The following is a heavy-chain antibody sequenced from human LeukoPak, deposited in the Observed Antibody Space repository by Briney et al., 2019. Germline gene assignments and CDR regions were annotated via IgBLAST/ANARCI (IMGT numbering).Heavy chain of an antibody. Sequence: GGSLRLSCAGSGFTFRIYAMSWVRQAPGKGLERVSAISGSGGSTYYADSVKGRFTISRDNSKNTLYVQMNSLRVEDTAVYYCAKPPYGRDVYNYFDYWGQGTPVTVSS. J-gene: IGHJ4*02. CDR2: ISGSGGST. V-gene: IGHV3-23*01. CDR3: AKPPYGRDVYNYFDY. CDR1: GFTFRIYA. D-gene: IGHD5-24*01.